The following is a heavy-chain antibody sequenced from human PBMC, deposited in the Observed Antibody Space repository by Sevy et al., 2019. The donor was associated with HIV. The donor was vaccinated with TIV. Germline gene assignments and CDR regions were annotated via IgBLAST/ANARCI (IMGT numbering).Heavy chain of an antibody. CDR2: ISGSGGRT. Sequence: GGSLRLSCAASGFTFISYAMSWVRQAPGKGLEWVSAISGSGGRTYYADSVKGRFTISRDNSKNTLYPQMNSLRAEDTAVYHCAKDQGYCSSTSCYSDYWGQGTLVTVSS. D-gene: IGHD2-2*01. V-gene: IGHV3-23*01. CDR3: AKDQGYCSSTSCYSDY. CDR1: GFTFISYA. J-gene: IGHJ4*02.